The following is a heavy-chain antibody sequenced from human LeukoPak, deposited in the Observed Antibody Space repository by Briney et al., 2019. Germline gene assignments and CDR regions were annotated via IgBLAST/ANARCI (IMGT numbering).Heavy chain of an antibody. D-gene: IGHD3-10*01. J-gene: IGHJ4*02. CDR3: ARERYYGSGSYFDY. CDR2: IKPNSGGT. Sequence: GASVKVSCKASGYTFTGYYMHWVRQAPGQGLEWMGRIKPNSGGTNYAQKFQGRVTMTRDTSISTAYMELSRLRSDDTAVYYCARERYYGSGSYFDYWGQGTLVTVSS. CDR1: GYTFTGYY. V-gene: IGHV1-2*06.